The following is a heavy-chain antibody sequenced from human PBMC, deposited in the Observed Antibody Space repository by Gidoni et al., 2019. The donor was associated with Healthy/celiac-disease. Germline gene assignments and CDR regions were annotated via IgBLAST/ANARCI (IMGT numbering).Heavy chain of an antibody. CDR1: GFTFSSYG. V-gene: IGHV3-30*02. D-gene: IGHD4-17*01. J-gene: IGHJ3*02. Sequence: QVQLVASGGGVVKPGGSLGLSCAESGFTFSSYGMHWGRQAPGQGLEWVAFIRYDGSNTYYADSVKGRFTISRDNSKNTLYLQMNSLRAEDTAVYYCAKDSRATTSYGYAFDIWGQGTMVTVSS. CDR3: AKDSRATTSYGYAFDI. CDR2: IRYDGSNT.